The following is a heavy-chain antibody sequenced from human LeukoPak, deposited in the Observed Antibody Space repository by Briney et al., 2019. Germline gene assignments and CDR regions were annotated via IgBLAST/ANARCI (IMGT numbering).Heavy chain of an antibody. Sequence: SETLSLTCTVSGGSISTSSYYWGWVRQPPGKGLEWIGNIFYSGSTYYSPSLKSRVTISLDTSRNQFSLKLNSVTAADTAVYYCARAKEAMVSLCFQHWGQGTLVTVSS. J-gene: IGHJ1*01. CDR1: GGSISTSSYY. V-gene: IGHV4-39*07. CDR3: ARAKEAMVSLCFQH. CDR2: IFYSGST. D-gene: IGHD5-18*01.